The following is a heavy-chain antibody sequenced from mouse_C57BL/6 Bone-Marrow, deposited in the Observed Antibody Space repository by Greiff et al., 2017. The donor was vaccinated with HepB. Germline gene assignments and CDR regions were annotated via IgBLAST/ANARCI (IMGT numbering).Heavy chain of an antibody. CDR2: ISNLAYSI. CDR1: GFTFSDYG. Sequence: EVMLVESGGGLVQPGGSPKLSCAASGFTFSDYGMAWVRQAPRKGPEWVAFISNLAYSIYYADTVTGRFTISRENAKNTLYLEMSSLRSEDTAMYYCARQAYYGNWFAYWGQGTLVTVSA. V-gene: IGHV5-15*01. D-gene: IGHD2-10*01. CDR3: ARQAYYGNWFAY. J-gene: IGHJ3*01.